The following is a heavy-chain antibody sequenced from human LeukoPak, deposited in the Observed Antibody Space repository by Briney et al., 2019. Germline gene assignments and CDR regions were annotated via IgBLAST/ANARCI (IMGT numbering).Heavy chain of an antibody. J-gene: IGHJ4*02. Sequence: GGSLRLSCAASGFTFSSYAMHWVRQAPGKGLEWVAVISYDGSNKYYAGSVKGRFTISRDNSKNTLYLQMNSLRAEDTAVYYCARDLAYYDSSGYGLSFDYWGQGTLVTVSS. CDR2: ISYDGSNK. CDR1: GFTFSSYA. D-gene: IGHD3-22*01. V-gene: IGHV3-30*04. CDR3: ARDLAYYDSSGYGLSFDY.